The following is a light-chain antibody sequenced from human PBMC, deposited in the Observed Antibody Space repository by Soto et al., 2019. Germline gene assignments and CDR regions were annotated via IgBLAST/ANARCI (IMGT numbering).Light chain of an antibody. CDR1: SSDIGAYNY. Sequence: QSALTQPASVSGSPGQSITISCTGTSSDIGAYNYVCWYQQQSGKAPKLVIYDVSKRPSGVPDRFSGSKSGNTASLTVSGLQAEDEADYSCCSYAGTYTQWVFGGGTKLTVL. CDR3: CSYAGTYTQWV. J-gene: IGLJ3*02. CDR2: DVS. V-gene: IGLV2-11*01.